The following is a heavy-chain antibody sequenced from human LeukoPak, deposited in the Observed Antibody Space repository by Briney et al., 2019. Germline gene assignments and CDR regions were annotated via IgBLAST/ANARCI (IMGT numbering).Heavy chain of an antibody. CDR2: IYTSGST. V-gene: IGHV4-4*07. Sequence: SETLSLTCSVSGDSINSNYWSWIRQPAGKGLEWIGRIYTSGSTNYNPSLKSRVTISVDTSKNQFSLKLSSVTAADTAVYYCARDGPYSSSYYYYMDVWGKGTTVTVSS. CDR1: GDSINSNY. J-gene: IGHJ6*03. D-gene: IGHD6-13*01. CDR3: ARDGPYSSSYYYYMDV.